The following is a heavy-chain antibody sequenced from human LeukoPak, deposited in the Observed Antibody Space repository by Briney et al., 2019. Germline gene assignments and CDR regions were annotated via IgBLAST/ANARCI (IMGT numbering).Heavy chain of an antibody. CDR3: ATNGYSGTYNRYFDS. Sequence: PGGSLRLSCAASGFTVSSSYMSWVRQAPGKGLEWVSVIYAGGTTYYPDSVKGRFTISRDNSKNTLYLQVDSLRSGDTAVYYCATNGYSGTYNRYFDSWGQGTLVTVSS. D-gene: IGHD1-26*01. CDR1: GFTVSSSY. CDR2: IYAGGTT. V-gene: IGHV3-53*05. J-gene: IGHJ4*02.